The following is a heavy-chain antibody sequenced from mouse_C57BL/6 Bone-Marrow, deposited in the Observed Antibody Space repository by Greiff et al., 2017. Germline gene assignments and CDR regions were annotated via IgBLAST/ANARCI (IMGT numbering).Heavy chain of an antibody. Sequence: EVKLMESGGDLVKPGGSLKLSCAASGFTFSSYGMSWVRQTPDKRLEWVATISSGGCYTYYPDSVKGRFTISRDHAKNTLYLQMSSLKSEDTAMYYCARRGLRVSAWFAYWGQGTLVTVSA. J-gene: IGHJ3*01. D-gene: IGHD2-4*01. CDR2: ISSGGCYT. CDR3: ARRGLRVSAWFAY. V-gene: IGHV5-6*02. CDR1: GFTFSSYG.